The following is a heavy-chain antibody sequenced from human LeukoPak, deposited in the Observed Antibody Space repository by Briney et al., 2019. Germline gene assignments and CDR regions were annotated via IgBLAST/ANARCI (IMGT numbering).Heavy chain of an antibody. CDR1: GFTFSSYA. Sequence: GGSLRLSCAASGFTFSSYAMSWVRQAPGKGLEWVSAISGSDGRLFYADSVKGRFTISRDNSKNTLHLQMNSLRAEDTAVYYCAKESPYRAPTRTYYFDYWGQGTLVTVSS. CDR2: ISGSDGRL. CDR3: AKESPYRAPTRTYYFDY. V-gene: IGHV3-23*01. J-gene: IGHJ4*02. D-gene: IGHD1-14*01.